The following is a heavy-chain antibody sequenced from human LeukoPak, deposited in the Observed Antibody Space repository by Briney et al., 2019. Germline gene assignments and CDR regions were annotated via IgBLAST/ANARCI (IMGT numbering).Heavy chain of an antibody. CDR1: GGTFSSYA. Sequence: ASVKVSCKASGGTFSSYAISWVRQAPGQGLEWMGWINPNSGGTNYAQKFQGRVTMTRDTSISTAYMELSRLRSDDTAIYYCARGGVLRYFDWLEEDYWGQGTLVTVSS. V-gene: IGHV1-2*02. D-gene: IGHD3-9*01. CDR2: INPNSGGT. CDR3: ARGGVLRYFDWLEEDY. J-gene: IGHJ4*02.